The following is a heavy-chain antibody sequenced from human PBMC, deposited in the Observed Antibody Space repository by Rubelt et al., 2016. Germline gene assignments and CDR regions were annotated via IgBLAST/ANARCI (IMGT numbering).Heavy chain of an antibody. J-gene: IGHJ4*02. V-gene: IGHV3-48*01. CDR3: ATEGESRGYYYLEERLLHFLNN. CDR2: ISSSSSTI. Sequence: WIRQAPGKGLEWVSYISSSSSTIYYADSVKGRFTISRDNAKNSLYLQMNSLRAEDTAVYYCATEGESRGYYYLEERLLHFLNNWGQGTLVTVSS. D-gene: IGHD3-22*01.